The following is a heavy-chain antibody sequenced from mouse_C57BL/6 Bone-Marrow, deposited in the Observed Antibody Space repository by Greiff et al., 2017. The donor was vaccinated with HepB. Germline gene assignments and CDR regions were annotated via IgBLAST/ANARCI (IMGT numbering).Heavy chain of an antibody. CDR1: GFTFSNYW. CDR3: TKLYYDYFCFAY. CDR2: IRLKSDNYAT. Sequence: EVMLVESGGGLVQPGGSMKLSCVASGFTFSNYWMNWVRQSPEKGLEWVAQIRLKSDNYATHYAEYVKGRFTISRDDSKSSVYLQMNNLRAKDTGIYYCTKLYYDYFCFAYWGQGTLVTVSA. D-gene: IGHD2-4*01. V-gene: IGHV6-3*01. J-gene: IGHJ3*01.